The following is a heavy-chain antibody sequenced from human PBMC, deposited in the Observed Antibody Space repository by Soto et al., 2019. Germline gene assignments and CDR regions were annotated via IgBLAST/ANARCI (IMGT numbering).Heavy chain of an antibody. Sequence: EVQLVQSGGGLVQPGGSLTLSCAASGFTFSSHWMSWFRRAPGKGLEWVANIKSDGSEKYYADSVKGRFTVSRDNAQNSVFLKMNSLRAEDTAVYYCTRVHMVAVPAASPWFDPWGQGTRVTVSS. CDR2: IKSDGSEK. J-gene: IGHJ5*02. V-gene: IGHV3-7*04. D-gene: IGHD2-2*01. CDR3: TRVHMVAVPAASPWFDP. CDR1: GFTFSSHW.